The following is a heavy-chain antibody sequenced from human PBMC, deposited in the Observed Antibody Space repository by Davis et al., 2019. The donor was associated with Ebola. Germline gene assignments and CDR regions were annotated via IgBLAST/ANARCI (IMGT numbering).Heavy chain of an antibody. CDR1: GGSFTGYY. CDR3: ARERRVVIAFSQYYYAMDV. Sequence: SETLSLTCTVYGGSFTGYYWIWIRQPPGKGLEWIGEISHSGNTNYNPSLKSRVTLSLDTSKNQLSLRLTSVTAADTAVYYCARERRVVIAFSQYYYAMDVWGQGTTVTVSS. V-gene: IGHV4-34*01. J-gene: IGHJ6*02. D-gene: IGHD2-21*01. CDR2: ISHSGNT.